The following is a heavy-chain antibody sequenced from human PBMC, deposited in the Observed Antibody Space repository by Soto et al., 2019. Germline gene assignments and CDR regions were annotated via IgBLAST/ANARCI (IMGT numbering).Heavy chain of an antibody. CDR1: GGTFRSYP. CDR3: AAQNPDEDY. CDR2: IIPIFGTA. V-gene: IGHV1-69*13. Sequence: SVKVSCKASGGTFRSYPISWVRQAPGQGLEWMGGIIPIFGTANYAQKFQGRVTITAAESTSTAYMELSSLRSEDTAVYYCAAQNPDEDYWGQGTLVTVSS. J-gene: IGHJ4*02.